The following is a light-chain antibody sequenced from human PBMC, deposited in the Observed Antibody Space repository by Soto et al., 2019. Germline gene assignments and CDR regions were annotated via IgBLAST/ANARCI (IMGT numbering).Light chain of an antibody. CDR1: QSVSSN. V-gene: IGKV3D-15*01. J-gene: IGKJ4*01. CDR2: DIS. Sequence: EIVMTQSPATLSVSPGERATLSCRASQSVSSNLAWYQQKPGQAPSLLIYDISARATGIPTRFSGSGSGTEFTLTISSLQSEDFAVYYCQQYNDWPLTFGAGTKVEIK. CDR3: QQYNDWPLT.